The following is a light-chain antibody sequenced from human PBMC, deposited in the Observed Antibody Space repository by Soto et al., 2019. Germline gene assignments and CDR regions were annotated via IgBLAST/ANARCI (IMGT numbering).Light chain of an antibody. Sequence: DIEMTQSPSTLSASVGDRLTITCRASQTIRRWLAWYQQRPGKAPKVLIYDASTLESGVPARFSGSGSETEFTLTISSLQPEDSATYYCQNYNSDPWTFGQGTKVEIK. CDR2: DAS. J-gene: IGKJ1*01. CDR1: QTIRRW. CDR3: QNYNSDPWT. V-gene: IGKV1-5*01.